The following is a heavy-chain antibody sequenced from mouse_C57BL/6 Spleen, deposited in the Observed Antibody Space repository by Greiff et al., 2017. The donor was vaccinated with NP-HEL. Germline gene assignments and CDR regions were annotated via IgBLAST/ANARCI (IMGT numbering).Heavy chain of an antibody. J-gene: IGHJ4*01. D-gene: IGHD3-2*02. CDR1: GYSFTGYY. CDR3: ARGGSGYVDAMDY. Sequence: VQLKQSGPELVKPGASVKISCKASGYSFTGYYMNWVKQSPEKSLEWIGEINPSTGGTTYNQKFKAKATLTVDKSSSTAYMQLKSLTSEDSAVYYCARGGSGYVDAMDYWGQGTSVTVSS. CDR2: INPSTGGT. V-gene: IGHV1-42*01.